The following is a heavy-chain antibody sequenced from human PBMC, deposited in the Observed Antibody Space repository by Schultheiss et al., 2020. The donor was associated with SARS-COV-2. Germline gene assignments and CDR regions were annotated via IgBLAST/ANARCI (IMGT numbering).Heavy chain of an antibody. CDR1: GFTFSSYA. V-gene: IGHV3-9*01. J-gene: IGHJ6*02. D-gene: IGHD3-3*01. Sequence: GGSLRLSCAASGFTFSSYAMHWVRQAPGKGLEWVSGISWNSGSIGYADSVKGRFTISRDNSKNTLYLQMNSLRAEDTAVYYCTRGYDFWSGYSISHGMDVWGQGTTVTVSS. CDR2: ISWNSGSI. CDR3: TRGYDFWSGYSISHGMDV.